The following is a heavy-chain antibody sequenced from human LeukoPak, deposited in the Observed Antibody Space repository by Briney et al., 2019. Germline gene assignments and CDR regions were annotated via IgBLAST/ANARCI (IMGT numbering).Heavy chain of an antibody. J-gene: IGHJ4*02. D-gene: IGHD7-27*01. CDR3: ARDPAWGAIDY. CDR1: GFSLRSSW. Sequence: GGSLRLSCAVSGFSLRSSWMGWVRQTPGKGLEWVADMNEDGSGTYYVDSVKGRFTVSRDNAKNSLYLQMSSLRAEDTAVYYCARDPAWGAIDYWGQGTRVTVSS. V-gene: IGHV3-7*01. CDR2: MNEDGSGT.